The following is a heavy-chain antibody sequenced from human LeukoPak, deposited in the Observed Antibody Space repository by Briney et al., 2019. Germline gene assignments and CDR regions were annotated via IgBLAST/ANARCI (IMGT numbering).Heavy chain of an antibody. J-gene: IGHJ4*02. CDR1: GGSFSGYY. CDR3: ARGYSEFDY. CDR2: INHSGST. D-gene: IGHD5-12*01. Sequence: SETLSLTCAVYGGSFSGYYWSWTRQPPGKGLEWIGEINHSGSTYYNPSLKSRVTISVDTSKNQFSLKLSSVTAADTAVYYCARGYSEFDYWGQGTLVTVSS. V-gene: IGHV4-34*01.